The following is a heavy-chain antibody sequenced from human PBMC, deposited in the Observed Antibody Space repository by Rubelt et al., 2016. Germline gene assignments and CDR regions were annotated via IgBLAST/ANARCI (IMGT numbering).Heavy chain of an antibody. CDR1: GGSISSYY. CDR2: IYYSGST. CDR3: ARGRYGDYAR. Sequence: QVQLQESGPGLVKPSETLSLTCTVSGGSISSYYWSWIRQPPGKGLEWIGYIYYSGSTNYNPSLKSRVTSSVDTYKNQFSLKLSSVTAADTAVYYCARGRYGDYARWGQGTLVTVSS. D-gene: IGHD4-17*01. J-gene: IGHJ4*02. V-gene: IGHV4-59*01.